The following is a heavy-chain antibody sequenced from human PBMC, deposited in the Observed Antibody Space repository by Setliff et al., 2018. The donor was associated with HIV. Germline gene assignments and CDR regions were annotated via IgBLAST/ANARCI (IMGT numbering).Heavy chain of an antibody. CDR2: IYFDGSKK. J-gene: IGHJ4*02. V-gene: IGHV3-30*18. Sequence: GSLRLSCAASGFTFTCCGMHWVRQAPGKGLEWVAIIYFDGSKKYYADSVMGRFTISRDDSRNTLYLQMNNLRPEDTAVYYCAKEGGRAGPDLIEFWGQGTLVTVSS. CDR3: AKEGGRAGPDLIEF. CDR1: GFTFTCCG. D-gene: IGHD3-16*01.